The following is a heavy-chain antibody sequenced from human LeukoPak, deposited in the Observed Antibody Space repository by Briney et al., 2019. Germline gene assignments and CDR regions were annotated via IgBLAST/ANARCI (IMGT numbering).Heavy chain of an antibody. Sequence: PSETLSLTCAVYGGSFSGYYWSWIRQPAGEGLEWIGRIHNSGSTNYNPSLNSRVTISVDTSKNQVSLKLTSVTAADTAVYYCARNGYGSGSSWWGQGTLVTVSS. CDR2: IHNSGST. CDR3: ARNGYGSGSSW. CDR1: GGSFSGYY. J-gene: IGHJ4*02. D-gene: IGHD3-10*01. V-gene: IGHV4-59*10.